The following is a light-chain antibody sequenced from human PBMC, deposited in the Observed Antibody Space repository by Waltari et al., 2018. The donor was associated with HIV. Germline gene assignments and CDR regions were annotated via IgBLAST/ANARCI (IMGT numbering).Light chain of an antibody. V-gene: IGLV4-69*01. J-gene: IGLJ1*01. CDR2: LNSDGSH. CDR1: SGHSSYA. CDR3: QTWGTGIQV. Sequence: QLVLTQSPSASASLGASVKLTCTLSSGHSSYAIAWHQQQPEKGPRYLMKLNSDGSHSKGDGIPDRFSGSSSGAERYLTISSLQSEDEADYYCQTWGTGIQVFGTGTKVTVL.